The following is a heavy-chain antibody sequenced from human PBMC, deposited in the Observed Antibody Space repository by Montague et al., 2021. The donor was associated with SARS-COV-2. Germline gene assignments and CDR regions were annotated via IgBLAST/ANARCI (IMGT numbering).Heavy chain of an antibody. D-gene: IGHD2-21*01. CDR2: INDSGST. V-gene: IGHV4-39*07. CDR3: ARDSGVHVVLVIKGYGMDL. Sequence: SETLSLTCTVSGGSIISSSSGWVRHRQRQGMGWVGISSINDSGSTSSNPSLQSRITMSLDTSKNQFSLRLNSVTAADTAVYYCARDSGVHVVLVIKGYGMDLWGQGTPVTVSS. J-gene: IGHJ6*02. CDR1: GGSIISSSSG.